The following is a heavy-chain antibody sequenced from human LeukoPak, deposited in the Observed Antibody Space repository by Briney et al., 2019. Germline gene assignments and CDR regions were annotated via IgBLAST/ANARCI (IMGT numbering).Heavy chain of an antibody. Sequence: SETLSLTCTVSGGSISSGGYYWSWIRQPPGKGLEWIGYIYHSGSTYYNPSLKSRVTISVDRSKNQFSLKLSSVTAADTAVYYCARRRGYYYMDVWGKGTTVTVSS. J-gene: IGHJ6*03. CDR2: IYHSGST. V-gene: IGHV4-30-2*01. CDR3: ARRRGYYYMDV. CDR1: GGSISSGGYY.